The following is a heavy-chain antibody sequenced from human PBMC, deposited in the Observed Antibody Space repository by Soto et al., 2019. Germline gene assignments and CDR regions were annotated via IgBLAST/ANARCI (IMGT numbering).Heavy chain of an antibody. Sequence: ASGKVSCKASGYTFTGYDMHWVRQAPGQGLEWMGWINPNSGGTNYAQKFQGWVTMTRDTSISTAYMELSRLRSDDTAVYYCARGGSLWFGELSAYYYGMDVWGQGTTVTVSS. J-gene: IGHJ6*02. CDR1: GYTFTGYD. CDR3: ARGGSLWFGELSAYYYGMDV. CDR2: INPNSGGT. V-gene: IGHV1-2*04. D-gene: IGHD3-10*01.